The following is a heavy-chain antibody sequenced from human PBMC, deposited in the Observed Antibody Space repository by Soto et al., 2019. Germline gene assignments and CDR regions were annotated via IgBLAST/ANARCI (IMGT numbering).Heavy chain of an antibody. J-gene: IGHJ4*02. CDR1: GFTVRNKY. D-gene: IGHD1-26*01. CDR2: IYSGGST. CDR3: ARDPWAADY. V-gene: IGHV3-66*01. Sequence: EVQLVESGGGLVQPGGSLRLSCAASGFTVRNKYMSWVRQAPGKGLEWVSVIYSGGSTFYADSVRGRFTISRDNSKNTVNLQMNSLRAEDTAVYYCARDPWAADYWGQGTLVTVSS.